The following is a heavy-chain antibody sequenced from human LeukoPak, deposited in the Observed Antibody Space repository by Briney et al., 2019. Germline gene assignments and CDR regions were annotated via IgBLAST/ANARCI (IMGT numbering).Heavy chain of an antibody. CDR2: IAPANGHT. CDR1: GYDFVNFG. Sequence: ASVKLSCKPSGYDFVNFGINWVRQAPVRGLEWVGWIAPANGHTNFAQKLQDRVTMTADTSTSTAYMELKGLRSDDTAIYFCAISYEYPTSEYAGNDAFDIWGQGTLVTVS. J-gene: IGHJ3*02. V-gene: IGHV1-18*01. D-gene: IGHD3-16*01. CDR3: AISYEYPTSEYAGNDAFDI.